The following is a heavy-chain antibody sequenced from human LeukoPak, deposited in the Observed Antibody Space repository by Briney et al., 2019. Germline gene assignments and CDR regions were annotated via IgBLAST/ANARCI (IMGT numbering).Heavy chain of an antibody. V-gene: IGHV1-18*01. CDR3: AREDSGSYYSDY. Sequence: GASVKVSCKASGYRFTSYSISWVRQAPGQGLEWVGWISSYNGKTNYGKNVQGRVTMTTDTSTSTAYMELRSLRSDDTAVYYCAREDSGSYYSDYWGQGTLVTVSS. J-gene: IGHJ4*02. D-gene: IGHD1-26*01. CDR2: ISSYNGKT. CDR1: GYRFTSYS.